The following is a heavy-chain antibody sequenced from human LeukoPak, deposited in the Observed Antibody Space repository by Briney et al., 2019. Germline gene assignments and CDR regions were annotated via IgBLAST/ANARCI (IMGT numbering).Heavy chain of an antibody. Sequence: GGSLRLSCAASGFTFSSYAMHWVRQAPGKGLEWVAVISYDGSNKYYADSVKGRFTISRDNSKNTLYLQMNSLRAEDTAVYYCARSVVRVTYFDYWGQGTLVTVSS. V-gene: IGHV3-30-3*01. D-gene: IGHD3-10*01. CDR3: ARSVVRVTYFDY. CDR1: GFTFSSYA. CDR2: ISYDGSNK. J-gene: IGHJ4*02.